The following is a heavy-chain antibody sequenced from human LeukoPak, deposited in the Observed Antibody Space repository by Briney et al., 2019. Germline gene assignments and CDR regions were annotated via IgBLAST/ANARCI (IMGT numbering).Heavy chain of an antibody. V-gene: IGHV4-4*02. J-gene: IGHJ5*02. D-gene: IGHD4-11*01. CDR1: GGSISSSYW. CDR2: VYHTGST. CDR3: ARITVTKGRYNWFDP. Sequence: KASETLSLTCAVSGGSISSSYWWSWVRQPPGKGLDWIGEVYHTGSTNYNSSLKSRVTISVDKSKNQFSLKLTSVTAADTAVYYCARITVTKGRYNWFDPWGQGTLVTVSS.